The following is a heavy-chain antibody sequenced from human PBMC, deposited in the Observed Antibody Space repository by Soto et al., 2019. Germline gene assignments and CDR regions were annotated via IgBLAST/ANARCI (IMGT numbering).Heavy chain of an antibody. V-gene: IGHV1-2*04. CDR3: ARDKSWCGYSGYDPPSNYYYYGMDV. CDR2: INPNSGGT. CDR1: GYTFTGYY. Sequence: ASVKVSCKASGYTFTGYYMHWVRQAPGQGLEWMGWINPNSGGTNYAQKFQGWVTMTRDTSISTACMELSRLRSDDTAVNYCARDKSWCGYSGYDPPSNYYYYGMDVGGQGTTVTVSS. J-gene: IGHJ6*02. D-gene: IGHD5-12*01.